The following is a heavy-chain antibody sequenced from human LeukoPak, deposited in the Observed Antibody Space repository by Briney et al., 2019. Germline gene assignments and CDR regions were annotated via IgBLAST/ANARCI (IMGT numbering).Heavy chain of an antibody. D-gene: IGHD3-3*01. CDR2: IYYSGST. Sequence: SETLSPTCTVSGGSISSSSYYWGWIRQPPGKGLEWIGSIYYSGSTYYNPSLKSRVTISVDTSKNQFSLKLSSVTAADTAVYYCAREETIFGRDLEFDYWGQGTLVTVSS. J-gene: IGHJ4*02. CDR1: GGSISSSSYY. CDR3: AREETIFGRDLEFDY. V-gene: IGHV4-39*02.